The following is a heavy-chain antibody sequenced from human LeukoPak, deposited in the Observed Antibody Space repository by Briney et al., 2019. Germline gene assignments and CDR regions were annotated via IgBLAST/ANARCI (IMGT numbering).Heavy chain of an antibody. CDR1: GFTVSSNY. D-gene: IGHD3-10*01. Sequence: GGSLRLSCAASGFTVSSNYMSWVRQAPGKGLEWVSVIYSGGSTYYADSVKGRFTISRHNSKSTLYLQMNSLRAEDTAVYYCARVRWFGEFMFWGQGTLVTVSS. CDR2: IYSGGST. V-gene: IGHV3-53*04. J-gene: IGHJ4*02. CDR3: ARVRWFGEFMF.